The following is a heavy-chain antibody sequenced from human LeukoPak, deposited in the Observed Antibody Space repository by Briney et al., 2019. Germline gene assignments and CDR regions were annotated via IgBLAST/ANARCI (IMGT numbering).Heavy chain of an antibody. CDR2: IRYDGSNK. CDR1: GFTFSSYG. Sequence: PGGSLRLSCAASGFTFSSYGMHWVRQAPGKGLEWVAFIRYDGSNKYYADSVKGRFTISRDNSKNTLYLQMNSLRAEDTAVYYCAKDYYDSSGYLGAFDIWGQGTMVTVSS. V-gene: IGHV3-30*02. CDR3: AKDYYDSSGYLGAFDI. D-gene: IGHD3-22*01. J-gene: IGHJ3*02.